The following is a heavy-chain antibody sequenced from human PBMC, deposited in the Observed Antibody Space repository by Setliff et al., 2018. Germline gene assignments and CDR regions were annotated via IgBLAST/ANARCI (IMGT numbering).Heavy chain of an antibody. Sequence: YWIGWVRQMPGKGLEWIGYVSASGSTKYSPSLKSRVTISVDTSKNQFSLKVSSVTAADTAVYYCARLGTTIPTSGTWTYYYYYYMDVWGKGTTVTVSS. CDR2: VSASGST. D-gene: IGHD2-21*01. J-gene: IGHJ6*03. CDR3: ARLGTTIPTSGTWTYYYYYYMDV. V-gene: IGHV4-4*08. CDR1: Y.